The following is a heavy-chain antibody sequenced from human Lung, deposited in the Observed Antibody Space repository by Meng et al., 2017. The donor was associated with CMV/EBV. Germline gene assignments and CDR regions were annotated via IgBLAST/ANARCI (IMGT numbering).Heavy chain of an antibody. J-gene: IGHJ2*01. Sequence: GESLKISCAASGFTFSSYWMSWVRQAPGKGLEWVANIKQDGSEKYYVDSVKGRFTISRDNAKNSLYLQMNSLRAEDTAVYYCARVSTFSGWYVELWGRGTLVTVSS. D-gene: IGHD2/OR15-2a*01. V-gene: IGHV3-7*01. CDR3: ARVSTFSGWYVEL. CDR1: GFTFSSYW. CDR2: IKQDGSEK.